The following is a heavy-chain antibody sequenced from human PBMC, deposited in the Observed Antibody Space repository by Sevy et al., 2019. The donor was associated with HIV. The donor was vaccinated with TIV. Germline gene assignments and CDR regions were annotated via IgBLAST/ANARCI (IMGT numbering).Heavy chain of an antibody. V-gene: IGHV3-7*03. D-gene: IGHD3-22*01. CDR3: ARGTYYYDSSGYYHDVFDV. CDR1: SGFTFSSYW. Sequence: GGSLRLSCAASSGFTFSSYWMSWVRQAPGKGLEWVANIKQDGSGKHHVDSVRGRFTISRDNAKNQLYLQMNRLRVEDTAVYYCARGTYYYDSSGYYHDVFDVWGQGTMVTVSS. CDR2: IKQDGSGK. J-gene: IGHJ3*01.